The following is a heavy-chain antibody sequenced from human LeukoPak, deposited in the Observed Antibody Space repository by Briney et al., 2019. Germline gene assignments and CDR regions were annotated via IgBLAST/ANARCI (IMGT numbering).Heavy chain of an antibody. V-gene: IGHV3-7*01. D-gene: IGHD2-2*01. CDR1: GFTFSIYR. CDR2: IKQDGSEK. J-gene: IGHJ4*02. CDR3: ASDSRCTSITCPSPGADY. Sequence: GGSLRLSCAASGFTFSIYRMNWVRRAPGKGLEWVAKIKQDGSEKDYVDSVKGRFAISRDNARNSLYLQMSSLRDEDTAVYYCASDSRCTSITCPSPGADYWGQGTLVTVSS.